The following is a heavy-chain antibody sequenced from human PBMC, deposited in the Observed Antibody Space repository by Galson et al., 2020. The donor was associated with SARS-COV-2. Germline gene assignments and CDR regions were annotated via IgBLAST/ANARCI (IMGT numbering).Heavy chain of an antibody. V-gene: IGHV5-51*01. J-gene: IGHJ6*02. CDR1: VYSFSSYW. CDR3: ARSNSTYYYAMDV. Sequence: GESLKISCTGSVYSFSSYWIGWVRQMPGKGLEWMGFIFPGDSDTRYNPSFQGQVTITADKSTTTAYLQWSRLKASDTAMYYCARSNSTYYYAMDVWGQGTMVTVSS. CDR2: IFPGDSDT. D-gene: IGHD4-4*01.